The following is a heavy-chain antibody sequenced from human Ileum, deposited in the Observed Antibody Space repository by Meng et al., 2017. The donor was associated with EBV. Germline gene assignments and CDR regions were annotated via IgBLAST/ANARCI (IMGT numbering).Heavy chain of an antibody. J-gene: IGHJ4*02. CDR2: FYEGTT. Sequence: QVQLPESGPGLVKTSGTLSLTCDVSGVSISGNYWSWIRQSPVKGLEWIGFFYEGTTNYNPSLKSRVTIAAGPANNQISLRLSSVTSADTAVYYCAKGGQWDPLDSWGRGILVTVSS. CDR1: GVSISGNY. D-gene: IGHD1-26*01. CDR3: AKGGQWDPLDS. V-gene: IGHV4-59*01.